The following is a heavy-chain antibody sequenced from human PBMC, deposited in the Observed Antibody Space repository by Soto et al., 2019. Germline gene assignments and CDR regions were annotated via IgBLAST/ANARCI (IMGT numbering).Heavy chain of an antibody. CDR1: GFTFSSYA. CDR3: VRDEIGLAIDY. V-gene: IGHV3-23*01. Sequence: GGSLRLSCAASGFTFSSYAMSWVRQAPGKGLEWVSDISGRGGSTYYADSVKGRVTISRDNAKNTLYLQMNSLRAEDTAVYYCVRDEIGLAIDYWGMRILVTGFS. J-gene: IGHJ4*02. CDR2: ISGRGGST.